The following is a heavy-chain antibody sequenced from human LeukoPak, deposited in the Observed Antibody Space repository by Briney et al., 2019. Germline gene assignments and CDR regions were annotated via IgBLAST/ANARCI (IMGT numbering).Heavy chain of an antibody. CDR1: GGSISSYY. Sequence: SETLSLTCTVSGGSISSYYWSWIRQPPGKGLEWIGYVYYSGSTNYNPSLKSRVTISVDTSKNQFSLKLSSVTAADTAVYYCARVSYDSSGYYPRVGYFDYWGQGTLVTVSS. CDR2: VYYSGST. V-gene: IGHV4-59*01. D-gene: IGHD3-22*01. J-gene: IGHJ4*02. CDR3: ARVSYDSSGYYPRVGYFDY.